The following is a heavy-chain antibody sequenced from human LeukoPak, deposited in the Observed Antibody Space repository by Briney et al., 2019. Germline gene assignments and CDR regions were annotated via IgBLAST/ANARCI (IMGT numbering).Heavy chain of an antibody. Sequence: GALRLSCVASGFTFSDYYMSWIRQAPGKGLEWVSYISSSGSTIYYADSVKGRFTISRDNAKNSLYLQMNSLRAEDTAVYYCASGVGATDFDYWGQGTLVTVSS. V-gene: IGHV3-11*01. CDR2: ISSSGSTI. CDR3: ASGVGATDFDY. J-gene: IGHJ4*02. CDR1: GFTFSDYY. D-gene: IGHD1-26*01.